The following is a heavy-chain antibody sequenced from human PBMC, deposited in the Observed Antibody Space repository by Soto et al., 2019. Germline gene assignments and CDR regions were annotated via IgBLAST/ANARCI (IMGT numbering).Heavy chain of an antibody. CDR3: ARGIAALHYCYYYMDV. Sequence: SETLSLTCAVYGGSFSGYYWSWIRQPPGKGLEWIGEINHSGSTNYNPSLKSRVTISVDTSKNQFSLKLSSVTAADTAVYYCARGIAALHYCYYYMDVWGKGTTVTVSS. CDR1: GGSFSGYY. CDR2: INHSGST. J-gene: IGHJ6*03. D-gene: IGHD6-6*01. V-gene: IGHV4-34*01.